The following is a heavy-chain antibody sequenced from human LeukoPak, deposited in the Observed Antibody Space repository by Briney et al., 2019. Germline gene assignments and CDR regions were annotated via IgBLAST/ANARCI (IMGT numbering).Heavy chain of an antibody. V-gene: IGHV4-4*02. D-gene: IGHD3-22*01. CDR2: IYHSGST. CDR1: GGSISSSNW. J-gene: IGHJ4*02. Sequence: SGTLSLTCAVSGGSISSSNWWSWVRQPPGKGLEWIGEIYHSGSTNYNPSLKSRVTISVDKSKNQFSLKLSSMTAADTAVYYCARGSLYYYDRSGTNAGLFDYWGQGTLVTVSS. CDR3: ARGSLYYYDRSGTNAGLFDY.